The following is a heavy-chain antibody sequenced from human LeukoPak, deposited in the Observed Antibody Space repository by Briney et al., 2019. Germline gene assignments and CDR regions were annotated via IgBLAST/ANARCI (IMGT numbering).Heavy chain of an antibody. CDR1: GYSFTSYW. D-gene: IGHD3-10*01. Sequence: GESLKISCKGSGYSFTSYWIGWVRQMPGKGLEWMGIIYPGDSDTRYSPSFQGQVTISADKSISTAYLQWSSLKASDTAMYYCAREFGYYGSGEYYYYGMDVWGQGTTVTVSS. CDR2: IYPGDSDT. CDR3: AREFGYYGSGEYYYYGMDV. J-gene: IGHJ6*02. V-gene: IGHV5-51*01.